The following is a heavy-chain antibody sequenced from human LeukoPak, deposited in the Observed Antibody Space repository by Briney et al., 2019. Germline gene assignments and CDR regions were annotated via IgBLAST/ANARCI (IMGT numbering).Heavy chain of an antibody. V-gene: IGHV4-38-2*02. D-gene: IGHD3-9*01. CDR3: ARDPSGPGYYDY. CDR1: GYSISSGYY. J-gene: IGHJ4*02. Sequence: SETLSLTCTVSGYSISSGYYWGWIRQPPGKGLEWIGSIYHSGSTYYNPSLKSRVTISVDTSKNQFSLKLSSVTAADTAVYYCARDPSGPGYYDYWGQGILVTVSS. CDR2: IYHSGST.